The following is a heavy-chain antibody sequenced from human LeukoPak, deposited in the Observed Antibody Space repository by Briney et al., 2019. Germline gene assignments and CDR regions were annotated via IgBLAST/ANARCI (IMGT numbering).Heavy chain of an antibody. Sequence: GGSLRLSCAASGFTVSSNYMSWVRQAPGKGLEWVSAISGSGGSTYYADSVKGRFTISRDNSKNTLYLQMNSLRAEDTAVYYCAKSLVRFGELLSGFDYWGQGTLVTVSS. CDR3: AKSLVRFGELLSGFDY. V-gene: IGHV3-23*01. CDR1: GFTVSSNY. D-gene: IGHD3-10*01. J-gene: IGHJ4*02. CDR2: ISGSGGST.